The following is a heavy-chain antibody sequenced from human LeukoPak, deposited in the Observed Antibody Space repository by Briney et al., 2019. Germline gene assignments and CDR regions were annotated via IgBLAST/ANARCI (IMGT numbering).Heavy chain of an antibody. CDR3: ARADIVVVPAAILDSYYFDY. CDR1: GGSFSGYY. Sequence: PSETLSLTGAVYGGSFSGYYWSWIRQPPGKGLEWIGEINHSGSTNYNPSLKSRVTISVDTSKNQFSLKLSSVTAADTAVYYCARADIVVVPAAILDSYYFDYWGQGTLVTVSS. J-gene: IGHJ4*02. D-gene: IGHD2-2*01. V-gene: IGHV4-34*01. CDR2: INHSGST.